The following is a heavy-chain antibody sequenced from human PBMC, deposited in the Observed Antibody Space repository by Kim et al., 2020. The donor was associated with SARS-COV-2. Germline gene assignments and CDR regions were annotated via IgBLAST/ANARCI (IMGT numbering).Heavy chain of an antibody. CDR1: GGSISSSSYY. CDR3: ARLKAAAVYFDY. D-gene: IGHD6-13*01. V-gene: IGHV4-39*01. Sequence: SQTLSLTCTVSGGSISSSSYYWGWIRQPPGKGLEWIGSIYYSGSTYYNPSLKSRVTISVDTSKNQFSLKLSSVTAADTAVYYCARLKAAAVYFDYWGQGT. CDR2: IYYSGST. J-gene: IGHJ4*02.